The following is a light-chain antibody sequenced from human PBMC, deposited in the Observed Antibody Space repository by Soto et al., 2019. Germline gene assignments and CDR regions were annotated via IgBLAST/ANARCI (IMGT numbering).Light chain of an antibody. J-gene: IGLJ3*02. V-gene: IGLV1-44*01. CDR3: ASWDDSLNGWV. Sequence: QSVLTQPPSTSGTPGQRVTISCSGSSSNIEYNTVNWFQQVPGTAPKLLIYSNGQRPSGVPDRFSGSKSGTSASLAISGLQSEDEADYYCASWDDSLNGWVFGGGTKLTVL. CDR2: SNG. CDR1: SSNIEYNT.